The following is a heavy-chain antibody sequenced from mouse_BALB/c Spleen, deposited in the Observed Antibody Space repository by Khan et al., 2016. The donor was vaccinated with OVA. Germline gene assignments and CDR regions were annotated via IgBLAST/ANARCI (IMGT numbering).Heavy chain of an antibody. J-gene: IGHJ2*01. V-gene: IGHV1-7*01. CDR2: INPSTVYT. CDR3: ARRGLRWDFDY. Sequence: QVQLQQSGAEVAKPGASMKMSCKASGYTFINYWILWVKQRPGQGLEWIGYINPSTVYTDYNQNFKDKATLTADKSSSTAYMQLSSLTSEDSAVYYCARRGLRWDFDYWGQGTTLTVSS. D-gene: IGHD1-1*01. CDR1: GYTFINYW.